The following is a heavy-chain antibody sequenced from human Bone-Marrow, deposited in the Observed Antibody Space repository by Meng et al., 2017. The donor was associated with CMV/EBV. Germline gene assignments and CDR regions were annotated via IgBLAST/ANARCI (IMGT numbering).Heavy chain of an antibody. V-gene: IGHV3-7*01. D-gene: IGHD1-26*01. CDR3: RGSYQRSDY. Sequence: GESLKISCAASGFTFSSYWMHWVRQAPGKGLEWVANIKQDGSEKYYVDSVKGRFTISRDNAKNSLYLQMNSLRAEDTAVYYCRGSYQRSDYWGQGTLVTVSS. CDR1: GFTFSSYW. CDR2: IKQDGSEK. J-gene: IGHJ4*02.